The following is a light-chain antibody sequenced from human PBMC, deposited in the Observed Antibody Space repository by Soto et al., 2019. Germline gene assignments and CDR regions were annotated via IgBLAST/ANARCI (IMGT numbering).Light chain of an antibody. CDR1: SGSIASNS. J-gene: IGLJ3*02. CDR3: QSYDTRTWV. Sequence: NFMLTQPHSVSESPGKTVTISCTRSSGSIASNSVQWYQQRPGSAPTTVIYENNERPSGVPERFSGSIDSSSNSASLTISGLNTEDEAEYYCQSYDTRTWVFGGGTKLTVL. CDR2: ENN. V-gene: IGLV6-57*04.